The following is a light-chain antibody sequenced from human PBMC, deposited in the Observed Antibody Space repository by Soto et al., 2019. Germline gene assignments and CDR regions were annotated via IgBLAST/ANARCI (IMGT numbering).Light chain of an antibody. Sequence: EIVMTKSPGTLSVSTGERATLSFSASQSVSSNLAWYQQTPPQAPRLLIYGASTRATGIPARFSGSGSGTEFTLTISILQPEDFAVYYCQQYGSSPPITFGQGTRLEIK. CDR3: QQYGSSPPIT. J-gene: IGKJ5*01. CDR1: QSVSSN. CDR2: GAS. V-gene: IGKV3-15*01.